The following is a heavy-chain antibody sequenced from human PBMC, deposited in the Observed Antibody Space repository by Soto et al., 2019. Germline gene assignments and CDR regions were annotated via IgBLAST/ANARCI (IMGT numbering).Heavy chain of an antibody. D-gene: IGHD5-18*01. CDR2: INPNSGGT. J-gene: IGHJ6*02. CDR3: ARAGYSYGEGYYGMDV. Sequence: ASVMVSCKASGYTFTGYYMHWVRQARGQGLEWMGWINPNSGGTNYAQKFQGRVTMTRDTSISTAYMELSRLRSDDTAVYYCARAGYSYGEGYYGMDVWGQGTTVTVSS. V-gene: IGHV1-2*02. CDR1: GYTFTGYY.